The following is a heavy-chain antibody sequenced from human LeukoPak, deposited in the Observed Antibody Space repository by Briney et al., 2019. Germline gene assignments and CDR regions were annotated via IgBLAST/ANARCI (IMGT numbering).Heavy chain of an antibody. V-gene: IGHV4-4*07. J-gene: IGHJ4*02. D-gene: IGHD1-26*01. CDR3: GRQGYTASYYFLDY. CDR1: TGSINSYY. CDR2: TGTT. Sequence: SETLSLTCTVSTGSINSYYWGWVRQPAGKGLEWIGRTGTTNYSPSLKSRLSMSIDTSTNQFSLTLRSVTAADTAVYYCGRQGYTASYYFLDYWSQGTLVIVSS.